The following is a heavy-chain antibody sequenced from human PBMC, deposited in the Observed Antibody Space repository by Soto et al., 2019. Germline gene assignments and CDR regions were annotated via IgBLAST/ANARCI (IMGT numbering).Heavy chain of an antibody. CDR3: ARGVLTAFEF. CDR1: GFDLRNYA. Sequence: EVQLLESGGGLVQPGGSLRLSCAASGFDLRNYAMSWVRQAPGKGLEWVSAISGSGGNTYHTDSVKGRFTISSDRSKSMVFLQMNSLRDEDTAVYYCARGVLTAFEFWGQGTLVTVSS. J-gene: IGHJ4*02. CDR2: ISGSGGNT. V-gene: IGHV3-23*01. D-gene: IGHD2-21*02.